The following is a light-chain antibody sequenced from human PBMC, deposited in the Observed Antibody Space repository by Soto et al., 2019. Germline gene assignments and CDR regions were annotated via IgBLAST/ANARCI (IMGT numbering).Light chain of an antibody. J-gene: IGKJ1*01. CDR2: GAS. CDR3: QQHGTT. CDR1: QSVSSN. Sequence: EIMMSQSPATLSVDPGERATRSCRASQSVSSNVAWYQHKPGQAHRLLIYGASSRATGIPDRFSGSGSGTDFTLTISGLEAEHSAVYYCQQHGTTFCQGTKVDIK. V-gene: IGKV3D-15*01.